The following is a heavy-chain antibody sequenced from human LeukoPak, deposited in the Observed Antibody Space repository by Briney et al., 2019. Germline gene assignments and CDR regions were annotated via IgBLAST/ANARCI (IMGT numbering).Heavy chain of an antibody. V-gene: IGHV3-30*03. CDR3: ARDRGWFGELSGIFDY. Sequence: GGSLRLSCAASGFTFSSYGMHWVRQAPGKGLEWVAVISYDGSNKYYADSVKGRFTISRDNSKNTLYLQMNSLRAEDTAVYYCARDRGWFGELSGIFDYWGQGTLVTVSS. CDR2: ISYDGSNK. D-gene: IGHD3-10*01. CDR1: GFTFSSYG. J-gene: IGHJ4*02.